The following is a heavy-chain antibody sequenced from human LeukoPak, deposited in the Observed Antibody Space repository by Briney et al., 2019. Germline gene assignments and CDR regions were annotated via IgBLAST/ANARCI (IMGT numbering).Heavy chain of an antibody. CDR2: ISSSSSYI. CDR3: ARELDYSVGGYFDY. CDR1: GFTFSSYS. V-gene: IGHV3-21*01. J-gene: IGHJ4*02. D-gene: IGHD4-11*01. Sequence: PGGSLRLSCAASGFTFSSYSMNWVRQAPGKGLEWVSSISSSSSYIYYADSVKGRFTISRDNAKNTLYLQMNSLRAEDTAVYYCARELDYSVGGYFDYWGQGTLVTVSS.